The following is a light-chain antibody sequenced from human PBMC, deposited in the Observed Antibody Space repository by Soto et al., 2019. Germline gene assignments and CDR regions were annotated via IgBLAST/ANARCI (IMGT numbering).Light chain of an antibody. CDR3: QQYGSSPRT. V-gene: IGKV3-20*01. CDR2: GAS. CDR1: QSVSSNY. J-gene: IGKJ1*01. Sequence: EIVLTQSPGTLSLSPGERATLYCRASQSVSSNYLAWYQQKPGQAPRLLIYGASSRATGIPDRFSGSGSGTDFTLTISRLEPEDFAVYYCQQYGSSPRTFGQGTKVEIQ.